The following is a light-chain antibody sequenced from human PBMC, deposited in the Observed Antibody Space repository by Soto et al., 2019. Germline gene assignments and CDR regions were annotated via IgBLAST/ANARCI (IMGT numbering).Light chain of an antibody. Sequence: DILLTQSPSSLSGFVGDTVTITCRASQRISGAYVNWFQQQPGKAPKLLIYGASKLQSGVPSRFSGAGSGTDFALTISSLQPEDLATYYCQQSDTTPLMFGGGTK. V-gene: IGKV1-39*01. J-gene: IGKJ4*02. CDR3: QQSDTTPLM. CDR2: GAS. CDR1: QRISGAY.